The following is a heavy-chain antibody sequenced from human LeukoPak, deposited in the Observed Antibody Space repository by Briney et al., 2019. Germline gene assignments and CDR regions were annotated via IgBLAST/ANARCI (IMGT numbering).Heavy chain of an antibody. CDR3: ARAGGQYCSSTSCYLDAFDI. D-gene: IGHD2-2*01. Sequence: GASVKVSCKASGGTFSSYAISWVRQAPGQGLEWMGGIIPIFGTANYAQKFQGRVTITTDESTSTAYMELSSLRSEDTAVYYCARAGGQYCSSTSCYLDAFDIWGQGTMVTVSS. J-gene: IGHJ3*02. V-gene: IGHV1-69*05. CDR2: IIPIFGTA. CDR1: GGTFSSYA.